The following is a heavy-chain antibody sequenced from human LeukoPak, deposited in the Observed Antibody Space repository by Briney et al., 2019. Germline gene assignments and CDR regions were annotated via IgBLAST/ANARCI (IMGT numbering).Heavy chain of an antibody. CDR1: GFTFSSYE. D-gene: IGHD3-22*01. CDR3: ARVNYYDSSP. V-gene: IGHV3-48*03. Sequence: GGSLRLSCAASGFTFSSYEMNWVRQAPGKGLGWVSYISSSGSTIYYADSVKGRFTISRDNAKNSLYLQMNSLRAEDTAVYYCARVNYYDSSPWGQGTLVTVSS. J-gene: IGHJ5*02. CDR2: ISSSGSTI.